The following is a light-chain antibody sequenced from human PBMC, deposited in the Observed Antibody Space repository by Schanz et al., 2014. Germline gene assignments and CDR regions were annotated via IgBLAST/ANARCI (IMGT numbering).Light chain of an antibody. V-gene: IGKV3-20*01. CDR1: QTIGIT. CDR2: DAS. J-gene: IGKJ4*01. CDR3: QQYGALPFT. Sequence: DIVMTQSPATLSVSPGEGATLSCRASQTIGITLAWYQQKPGQAPRLLIYDASSRATGIPDRFSGSGSGTDFTLTITRLEPEDFAVYYCQQYGALPFTFGGGTKVQI.